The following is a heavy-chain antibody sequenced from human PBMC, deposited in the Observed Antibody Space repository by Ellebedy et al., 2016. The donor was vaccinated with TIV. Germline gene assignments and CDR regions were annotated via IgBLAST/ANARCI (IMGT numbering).Heavy chain of an antibody. CDR3: ASPSTPGGPPRLFDI. V-gene: IGHV5-51*01. J-gene: IGHJ3*02. CDR1: GYSFTSYW. D-gene: IGHD2-2*01. Sequence: GESLKISCKGSGYSFTSYWIGWVRQMPGKGLEWMGIIYPGDSDTRYSPSFQGQVTISADKSISTAYLQWSSLKASDTAMYYCASPSTPGGPPRLFDIWGQGTMVTVSS. CDR2: IYPGDSDT.